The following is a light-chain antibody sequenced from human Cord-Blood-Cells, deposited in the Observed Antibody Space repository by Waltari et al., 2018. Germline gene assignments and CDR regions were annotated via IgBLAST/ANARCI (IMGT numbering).Light chain of an antibody. Sequence: IVMTQSPPSLPVPPGAPASISCRSSQSLLHSNGYNYLDWYLQKPGQSPQLLIYLGCNRASGVPDRFSGSGSGTDFTLKISRVEAEDVGVYYCMQALQTRWTFGQGTKVEIK. CDR2: LGC. CDR3: MQALQTRWT. V-gene: IGKV2-28*01. CDR1: QSLLHSNGYNY. J-gene: IGKJ1*01.